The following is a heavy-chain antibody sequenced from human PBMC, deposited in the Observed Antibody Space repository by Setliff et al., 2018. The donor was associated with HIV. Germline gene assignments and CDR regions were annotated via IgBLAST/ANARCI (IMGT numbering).Heavy chain of an antibody. CDR2: ISSSTGRAI. D-gene: IGHD4-17*01. Sequence: GGSLRLSCVASGFTFSSSSMNWVRQAPGKGLEWISHISSSTGRAIYYADSVKGRFTISRDDPKNSLYLQMNSLRVEDTALYYCARDLSRSADYGVFDSWGQGTPVTVSS. CDR1: GFTFSSSS. V-gene: IGHV3-48*04. CDR3: ARDLSRSADYGVFDS. J-gene: IGHJ4*02.